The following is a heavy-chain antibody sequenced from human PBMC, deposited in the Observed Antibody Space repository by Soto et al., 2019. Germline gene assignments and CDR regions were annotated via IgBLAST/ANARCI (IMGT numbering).Heavy chain of an antibody. CDR3: ARDSLYSGSYFAY. D-gene: IGHD1-26*01. J-gene: IGHJ4*02. V-gene: IGHV3-30-3*01. Sequence: GGSLRLSCAASGFTFSSFSSYDIHWVRQAPGKGLEWVAEISFDGNKKDYADSVKGRFTISRDNSQNILYLQMNSLRSEDTAVYYCARDSLYSGSYFAYWGPGTLVTVSS. CDR1: GFTFSSFSSYD. CDR2: ISFDGNKK.